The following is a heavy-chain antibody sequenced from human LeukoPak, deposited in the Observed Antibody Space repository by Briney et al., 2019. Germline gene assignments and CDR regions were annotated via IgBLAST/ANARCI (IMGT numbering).Heavy chain of an antibody. V-gene: IGHV4-59*01. CDR1: GGSISSYY. CDR3: AREPYGSGTFDY. J-gene: IGHJ4*02. Sequence: PSETLSLTCTVSGGSISSYYWSWIRQPPGKGLEWIGYIYYSGSTNYNPSLKSRVTISVDTSKNQFSLKLSSVTAADTADYYCAREPYGSGTFDYWGRGTLVTVSA. D-gene: IGHD3-10*01. CDR2: IYYSGST.